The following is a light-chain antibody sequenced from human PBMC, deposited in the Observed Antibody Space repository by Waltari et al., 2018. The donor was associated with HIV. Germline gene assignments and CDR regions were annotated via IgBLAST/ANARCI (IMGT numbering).Light chain of an antibody. CDR3: QSYDSSLSGWV. V-gene: IGLV1-40*01. CDR1: SSNIGAGYD. J-gene: IGLJ3*02. CDR2: GNS. Sequence: QSVLTQPPSVSGAPGQRVTISCTGSSSNIGAGYDVHWYQQLPGTAPKLLIYGNSHRASGVPDRFSGSKSGTSASLAITGLQAEDEADYYCQSYDSSLSGWVFGGGTKLTVL.